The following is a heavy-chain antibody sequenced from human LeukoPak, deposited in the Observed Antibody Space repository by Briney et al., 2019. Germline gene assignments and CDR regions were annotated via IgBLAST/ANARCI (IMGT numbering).Heavy chain of an antibody. CDR1: GYSISSGYY. CDR3: ARDGESLNEVRAFDI. V-gene: IGHV4-38-2*02. D-gene: IGHD2/OR15-2a*01. J-gene: IGHJ3*02. Sequence: TASETLSLTCTVSGYSISSGYYWGWIRQPPGKGLEWIGSIYHSGSTYYNPPLKSRVTISVDTSKNQFSLKLSSVTAADTAVYYCARDGESLNEVRAFDIWGQGTMVTVSS. CDR2: IYHSGST.